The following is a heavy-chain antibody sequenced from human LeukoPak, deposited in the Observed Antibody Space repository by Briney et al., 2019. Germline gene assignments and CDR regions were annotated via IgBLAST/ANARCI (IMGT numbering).Heavy chain of an antibody. D-gene: IGHD2-2*01. V-gene: IGHV3-73*01. CDR2: IRSKANSYAT. CDR3: TRLKAIYYYMDV. Sequence: SGGSPRLSCAASGFTFSGSAMHWVRQASGKGLEWAGRIRSKANSYATAYAASVKGRFTISRDDSKNTAYLQMNGLKTEDTAVYYCTRLKAIYYYMDVWGKGTTVTVSS. J-gene: IGHJ6*03. CDR1: GFTFSGSA.